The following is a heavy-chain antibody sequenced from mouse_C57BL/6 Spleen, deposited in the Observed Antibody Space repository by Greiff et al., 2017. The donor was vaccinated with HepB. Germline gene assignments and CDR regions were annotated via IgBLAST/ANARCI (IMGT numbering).Heavy chain of an antibody. CDR3: ARQFYYGSTYYYAMDY. Sequence: VQLQQPGAELVKPGASVKLSCKASGYTFTSYWMHWVKQRPGQGLEWIGMIHPNSGSTNYNEKFKSKATLTVDKSSSTAYMQLSSLTSEDSAVYYCARQFYYGSTYYYAMDYWGQGTSVTVSS. D-gene: IGHD1-1*01. J-gene: IGHJ4*01. CDR1: GYTFTSYW. CDR2: IHPNSGST. V-gene: IGHV1-64*01.